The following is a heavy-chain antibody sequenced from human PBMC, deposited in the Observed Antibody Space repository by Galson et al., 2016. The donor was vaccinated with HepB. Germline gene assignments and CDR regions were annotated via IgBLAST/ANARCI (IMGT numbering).Heavy chain of an antibody. Sequence: PALVKPTQTLTLTCTFSGFSLSTSGMSVTWIRQPPGKALEWLALIDWDDDKYYSTSLRTRLTISKYTSRDQLVLTLTNMDPVDTATYYCARSVHSSSWFYFDYWGQGTLVTVSS. V-gene: IGHV2-70*01. D-gene: IGHD6-13*01. CDR2: IDWDDDK. J-gene: IGHJ4*02. CDR1: GFSLSTSGMS. CDR3: ARSVHSSSWFYFDY.